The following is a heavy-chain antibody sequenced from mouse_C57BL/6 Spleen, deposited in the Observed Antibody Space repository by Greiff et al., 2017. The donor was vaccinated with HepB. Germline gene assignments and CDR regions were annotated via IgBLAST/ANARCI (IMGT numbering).Heavy chain of an antibody. CDR1: GFNIKDDY. J-gene: IGHJ3*01. Sequence: EVQVVESGAELVRPGASVKLSCTASGFNIKDDYMHWVKQRPEQGLEWIGWIDPENGDTEYASKFQGKATITADTSSNTAYLQLSSLTSEDTAVYYCTNGFAYWGQGTLVTVSA. CDR2: IDPENGDT. CDR3: TNGFAY. V-gene: IGHV14-4*01.